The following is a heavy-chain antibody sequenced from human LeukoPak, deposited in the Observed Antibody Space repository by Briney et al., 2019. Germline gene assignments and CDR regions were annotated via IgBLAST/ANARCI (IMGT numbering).Heavy chain of an antibody. CDR1: GYTFTSYG. J-gene: IGHJ4*02. CDR2: ISAYNGNT. V-gene: IGHV1-18*01. Sequence: GASVKVSCKASGYTFTSYGISWVRQAPGQGLEWMGWISAYNGNTNYAQKLQGRVTMTTDTSTSTAYMELRSLRSDDTAVYYCARGASMIVVVTRELALDYWGQGTLVTVSS. D-gene: IGHD3-22*01. CDR3: ARGASMIVVVTRELALDY.